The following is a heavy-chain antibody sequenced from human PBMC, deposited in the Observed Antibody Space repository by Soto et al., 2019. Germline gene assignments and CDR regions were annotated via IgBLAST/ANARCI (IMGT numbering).Heavy chain of an antibody. CDR1: GFTFSSYS. V-gene: IGHV3-48*01. Sequence: GGSLRLSCAASGFTFSSYSMNWVRQAPGKGLEWVSYISSSSSTIYYADSVKGRFTISRDNAKNSLYLQMNSLRAEDTAVYYCARDRGAPPLPLGAYYFDYWGQGTLVTVSS. D-gene: IGHD3-16*01. CDR3: ARDRGAPPLPLGAYYFDY. J-gene: IGHJ4*02. CDR2: ISSSSSTI.